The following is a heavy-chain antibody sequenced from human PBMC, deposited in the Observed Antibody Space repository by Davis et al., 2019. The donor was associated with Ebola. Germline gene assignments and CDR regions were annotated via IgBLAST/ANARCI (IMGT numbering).Heavy chain of an antibody. CDR3: CSSWFYYYKGVNA. CDR2: MSYDGTKK. V-gene: IGHV3-30*03. CDR1: GFTFSSYG. Sequence: GGSLRLSCAASGFTFSSYGMHWVRQAPGKALEWVALMSYDGTKKYYADSAKGRFTISRDNSKNTLDLQMNRLRVEDTAVYYCCSSWFYYYKGVNAWGKGTTVTVSS. J-gene: IGHJ6*04. D-gene: IGHD6-13*01.